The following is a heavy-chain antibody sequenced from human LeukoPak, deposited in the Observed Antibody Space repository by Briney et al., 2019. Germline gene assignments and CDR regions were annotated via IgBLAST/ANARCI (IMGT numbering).Heavy chain of an antibody. V-gene: IGHV4-39*01. CDR3: ARGPSLLLFDY. J-gene: IGHJ4*02. Sequence: SETLSLTCTVSGGSISSSSYYWGWIRQPPGKGLEWIGSIYYNGSTYYNPSLKSRVTISVDTSKNQFSLKLSSVTAADTAVYYCARGPSLLLFDYWGQGTLVTVSS. D-gene: IGHD2-15*01. CDR2: IYYNGST. CDR1: GGSISSSSYY.